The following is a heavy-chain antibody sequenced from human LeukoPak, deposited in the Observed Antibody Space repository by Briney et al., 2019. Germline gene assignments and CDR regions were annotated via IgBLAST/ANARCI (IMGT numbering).Heavy chain of an antibody. CDR2: ISYDGSNK. J-gene: IGHJ3*02. Sequence: PGGSLRLSCAASGFTFSSYGMHWVRQAPGKGLEWVAVISYDGSNKYYADSVKGRFTISRDNSKNRLYLQMNSLRVEDTAAYYCARAYYDILTGPADDAFDIWGQGTMVTVSS. CDR1: GFTFSSYG. CDR3: ARAYYDILTGPADDAFDI. V-gene: IGHV3-30*03. D-gene: IGHD3-9*01.